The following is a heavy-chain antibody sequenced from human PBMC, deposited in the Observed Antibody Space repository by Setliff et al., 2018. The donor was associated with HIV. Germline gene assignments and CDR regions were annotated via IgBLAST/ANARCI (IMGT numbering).Heavy chain of an antibody. Sequence: WGSLRLSCAASGFNFSIYSMNWVRQAPGKGLEWVSSITVGRATYTYYADSMKGRFTISRDNAKNSLYLQMDRLRAEDTAVYYCARTPIAAAANYYYYNMDVWGKGTTVTVSS. CDR1: GFNFSIYS. J-gene: IGHJ6*03. V-gene: IGHV3-21*01. D-gene: IGHD6-13*01. CDR3: ARTPIAAAANYYYYNMDV. CDR2: ITVGRATYT.